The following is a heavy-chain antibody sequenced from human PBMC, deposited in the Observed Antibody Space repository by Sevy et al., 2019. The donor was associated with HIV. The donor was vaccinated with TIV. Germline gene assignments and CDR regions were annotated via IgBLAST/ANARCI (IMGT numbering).Heavy chain of an antibody. Sequence: GGSLRLSCAASGFSFSSYGMHWVRQAPGKGLEWVAVISYHGRNEFYGDSVKGRFTISRDNPKKTHYLQVNSLRAEDTAVYYCARDFTGFNGMDVWGQGTMVTVSS. D-gene: IGHD3-9*01. J-gene: IGHJ6*02. CDR1: GFSFSSYG. V-gene: IGHV3-30*03. CDR2: ISYHGRNE. CDR3: ARDFTGFNGMDV.